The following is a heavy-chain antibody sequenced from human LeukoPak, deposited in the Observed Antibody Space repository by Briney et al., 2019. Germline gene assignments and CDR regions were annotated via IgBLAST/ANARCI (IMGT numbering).Heavy chain of an antibody. J-gene: IGHJ4*02. CDR1: GYTFTGYY. CDR3: ARSSSGSWYSLDY. D-gene: IGHD6-13*01. V-gene: IGHV1-2*04. CDR2: INPNSGGT. Sequence: GASVKVSCKASGYTFTGYYMHWVRQAPGQGLEWMGWINPNSGGTNYAQKFQGWVTMTRDTSISTAYMELSRLRSDDTAVYYCARSSSGSWYSLDYWGQGTLVTVSS.